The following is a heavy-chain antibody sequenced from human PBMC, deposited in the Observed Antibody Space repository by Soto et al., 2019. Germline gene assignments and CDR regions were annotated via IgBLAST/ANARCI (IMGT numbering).Heavy chain of an antibody. V-gene: IGHV1-46*01. J-gene: IGHJ4*01. D-gene: IGHD3-22*01. Sequence: ASVKVSCKASGYTFTSFYIHWVRQAPGQGLEWMGIVNPNGGSTNYAQNFKGRITISRDTSTSTVYMVYLQMNSLKTEDTGIYYCTTDSYSTMIVVRFDYWGHGTLVTVSS. CDR1: GYTFTSFY. CDR2: VNPNGGST. CDR3: TTDSYSTMIVVRFDY.